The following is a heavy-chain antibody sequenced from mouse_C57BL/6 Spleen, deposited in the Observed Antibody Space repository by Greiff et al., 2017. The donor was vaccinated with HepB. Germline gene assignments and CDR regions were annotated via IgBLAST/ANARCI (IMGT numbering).Heavy chain of an antibody. CDR3: TDYGDYAMDY. V-gene: IGHV14-4*01. CDR2: IDPENGDT. J-gene: IGHJ4*01. CDR1: GFNIKDDY. Sequence: EVQLVESGAELVRPGASVKLSCTASGFNIKDDYMHWVKQRPEQGLEWIGWIDPENGDTEYASKFQGKATITADTSSNTAYLQLSSLTSEDTAVYYFTDYGDYAMDYWGQGTSVTVSS. D-gene: IGHD1-1*02.